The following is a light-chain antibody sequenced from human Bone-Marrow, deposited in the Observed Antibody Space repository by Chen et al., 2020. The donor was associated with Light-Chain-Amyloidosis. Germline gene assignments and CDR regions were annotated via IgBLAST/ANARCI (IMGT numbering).Light chain of an antibody. CDR2: RDT. CDR3: QSADSSGTYEVI. CDR1: DLPTKY. Sequence: SYELTQPPSVSVSPGQTARLTCSGDDLPTKYAYWYQQKPGQAPVLVIHRDTERPSGFSERFSGSSSGTTATLTISGVQAEDEADYHCQSADSSGTYEVIFGGGTKLTVL. J-gene: IGLJ2*01. V-gene: IGLV3-25*03.